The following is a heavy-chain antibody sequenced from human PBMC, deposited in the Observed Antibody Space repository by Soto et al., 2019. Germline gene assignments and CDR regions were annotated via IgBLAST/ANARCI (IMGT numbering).Heavy chain of an antibody. D-gene: IGHD6-19*01. CDR1: GYTLTELS. Sequence: QVQLVQSGAEVKKPGASVKVSCKVSGYTLTELSMHWVRQAPGKGLERLGGFDPEDGETIFAERFQGRVTMTADTSTDTAHMELSRLRSEDTAVYYCATISSSLCIAVAGNWFDPWGQGTLVTVSS. CDR3: ATISSSLCIAVAGNWFDP. J-gene: IGHJ5*02. CDR2: FDPEDGET. V-gene: IGHV1-24*01.